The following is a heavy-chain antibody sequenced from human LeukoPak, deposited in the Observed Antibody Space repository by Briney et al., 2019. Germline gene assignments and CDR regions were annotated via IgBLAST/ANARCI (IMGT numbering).Heavy chain of an antibody. Sequence: GGSLRLSCAASRFTFSSYEMNWVRQAPGKGLEWVSSISSSSSYIYYADSVKGRFTISRDNAKNSLYLQMNSLRAEDTAVYYCARDVYYYDSIGAFDIWGQGTMVTVSS. CDR1: RFTFSSYE. D-gene: IGHD3-22*01. CDR2: ISSSSSYI. CDR3: ARDVYYYDSIGAFDI. V-gene: IGHV3-21*01. J-gene: IGHJ3*02.